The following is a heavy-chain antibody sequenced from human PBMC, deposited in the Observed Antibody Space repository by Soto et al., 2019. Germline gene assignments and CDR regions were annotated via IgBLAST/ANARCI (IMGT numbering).Heavy chain of an antibody. CDR1: GDSISSVSHY. CDR2: MFYTGSS. CDR3: ARHINWNYQVDP. J-gene: IGHJ5*02. V-gene: IGHV4-39*01. Sequence: SETLSLTCVVSGDSISSVSHYWGWIRQPPGKGLEWIGSMFYTGSSYYNPSLKSRVTMSLDTSRNEFSLQLSSVTAADTAVYYCARHINWNYQVDPWGQGPLVTVSS. D-gene: IGHD1-7*01.